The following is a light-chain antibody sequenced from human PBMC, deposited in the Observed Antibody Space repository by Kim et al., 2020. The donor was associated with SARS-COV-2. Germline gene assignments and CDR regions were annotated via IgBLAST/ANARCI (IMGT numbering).Light chain of an antibody. J-gene: IGKJ4*01. V-gene: IGKV3-11*01. CDR3: QQRRGWPLT. CDR1: QSVDTY. Sequence: ISFRQSPAILSLSPGERATLSCRASQSVDTYLVWYQQKPAQAPRLLTYDAFNRATSVPARFSGSGSGTEFTLTISNLEPEDFAVYYCQQRRGWPLTFGGGTKVDIK. CDR2: DAF.